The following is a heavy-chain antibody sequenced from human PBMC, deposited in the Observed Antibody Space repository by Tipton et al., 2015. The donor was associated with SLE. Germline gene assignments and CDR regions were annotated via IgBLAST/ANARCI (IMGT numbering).Heavy chain of an antibody. V-gene: IGHV4-61*02. J-gene: IGHJ4*02. CDR3: ARQGYYSGSLDY. D-gene: IGHD1-26*01. CDR2: IYNSGSA. Sequence: LRLSCTVSGGSISSGSYYWSWIRQPAGKGLEWIGRIYNSGSAIYKPSLKSRVTMSIDTSKNQFSLKLRSVTAADTAVYYCARQGYYSGSLDYWGQGTLVTVSS. CDR1: GGSISSGSYY.